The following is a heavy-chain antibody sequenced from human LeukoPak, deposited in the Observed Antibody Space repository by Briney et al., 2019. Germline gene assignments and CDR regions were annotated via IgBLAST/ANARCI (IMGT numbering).Heavy chain of an antibody. CDR2: IYYSGTT. CDR3: ARGVYIAAAQYGY. J-gene: IGHJ4*02. Sequence: PSETLSLTCTVSGGSTSSYYWSWIRQPPGKGLEWIGYIYYSGTTNYNPSLKSRVTISVDTSKNQFSLKLSSVTAADTAVYYCARGVYIAAAQYGYWGQGTLVTVSS. CDR1: GGSTSSYY. V-gene: IGHV4-59*01. D-gene: IGHD6-13*01.